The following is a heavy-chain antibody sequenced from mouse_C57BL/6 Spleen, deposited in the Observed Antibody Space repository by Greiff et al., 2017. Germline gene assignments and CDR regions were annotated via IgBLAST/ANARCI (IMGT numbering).Heavy chain of an antibody. V-gene: IGHV2-5*01. CDR3: ATSYYGSSYGYAMDY. J-gene: IGHJ4*01. D-gene: IGHD1-1*01. Sequence: VKLMESGPGLVQPSQSLSITCTVSGFSLTSYGVHWVRQSPGKGLEWLGVIWRGGSTDYNAAFMSRLSITKDNSKSQVFFKMNSLQADDTAIYYCATSYYGSSYGYAMDYWGQGTSVTVSS. CDR2: IWRGGST. CDR1: GFSLTSYG.